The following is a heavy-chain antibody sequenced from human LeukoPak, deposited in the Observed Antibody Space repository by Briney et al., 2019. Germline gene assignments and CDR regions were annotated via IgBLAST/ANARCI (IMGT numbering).Heavy chain of an antibody. CDR2: IYSSGSA. CDR3: ARDNWGSLDY. D-gene: IGHD7-27*01. J-gene: IGHJ4*02. CDR1: GGSISSYY. V-gene: IGHV4-59*01. Sequence: SETLSLTCTVSGGSISSYYWSWIRQPPGKGLEWIGYIYSSGSANYNPSLKSRVTISVDTSERQFSLKLSSVSAADTAVYYCARDNWGSLDYWGQGILVTVSS.